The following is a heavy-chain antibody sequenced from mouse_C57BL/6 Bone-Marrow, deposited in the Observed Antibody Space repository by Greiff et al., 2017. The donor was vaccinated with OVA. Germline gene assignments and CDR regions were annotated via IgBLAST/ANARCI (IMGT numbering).Heavy chain of an antibody. CDR2: ISNLAYSI. V-gene: IGHV5-15*01. J-gene: IGHJ2*01. CDR1: GFTFSDYG. D-gene: IGHD2-5*01. Sequence: EVKLVESGGGLVQPGGSLKLSCAASGFTFSDYGMAWVRQAPRKGPAWVAFISNLAYSIYYADTVTGRFTISRENAKNTLYLEMSSLRSEDTAMYYCARHSNYGFDYWGQGTTLTVSS. CDR3: ARHSNYGFDY.